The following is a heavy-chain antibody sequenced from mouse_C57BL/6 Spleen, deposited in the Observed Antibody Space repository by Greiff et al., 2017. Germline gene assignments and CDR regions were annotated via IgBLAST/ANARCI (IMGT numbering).Heavy chain of an antibody. V-gene: IGHV1-62-2*01. CDR3: ERHEGEPYDGYYPYYFDY. Sequence: QVQLQQSGAELVKPGASVTLSCKASGYTFTEYTIHWVKQRSGQGLEWIGWFYPGSGSIKYNEKFKDKATLTADKSSSTVYMELSRLTSEDSAVFFCERHEGEPYDGYYPYYFDYWGQGTTLTVSS. CDR1: GYTFTEYT. CDR2: FYPGSGSI. D-gene: IGHD2-3*01. J-gene: IGHJ2*01.